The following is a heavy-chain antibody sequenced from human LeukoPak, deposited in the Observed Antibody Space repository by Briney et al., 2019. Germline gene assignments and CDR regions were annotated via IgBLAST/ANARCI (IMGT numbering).Heavy chain of an antibody. J-gene: IGHJ4*02. Sequence: GGSLRLSCAASGITFRGFWMHWVRQAPGKGLVWVSRINNDGSDTSYADSVKGRFTISRDNAKNIVYLEMSSLRADDTAVYYCARDRGDGSRNHPLDYWGQGTLVTVSS. CDR3: ARDRGDGSRNHPLDY. V-gene: IGHV3-74*01. D-gene: IGHD5-24*01. CDR1: GITFRGFW. CDR2: INNDGSDT.